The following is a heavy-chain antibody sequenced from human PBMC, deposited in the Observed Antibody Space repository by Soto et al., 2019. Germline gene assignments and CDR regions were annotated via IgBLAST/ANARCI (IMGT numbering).Heavy chain of an antibody. D-gene: IGHD4-4*01. V-gene: IGHV4-31*03. CDR2: LYYSGST. CDR1: GGSISSGGYF. Sequence: QVQLQESGPGLVKPSQTLSLTCTVSGGSISSGGYFWSWIRQHPGKGLEWVGFLYYSGSTFYNPSLKSRVTISVDTSKYQFSLKLSSVTAADTAVYYCARGTTVTTGLFDYWGQGTLVTVSS. J-gene: IGHJ4*02. CDR3: ARGTTVTTGLFDY.